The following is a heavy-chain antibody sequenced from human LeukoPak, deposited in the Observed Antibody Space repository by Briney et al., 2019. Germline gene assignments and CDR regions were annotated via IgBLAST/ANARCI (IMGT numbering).Heavy chain of an antibody. CDR3: ARDCRGQAVGLYYFDF. Sequence: ASVKVSCKASGYTFANYYMPWVRQAPGQGLEWMGIINPSGGSTSSAQKFQGRVTMTRDTSTSTVYMELSNLRSEDTAVYYCARDCRGQAVGLYYFDFWGQGTLVTVSS. V-gene: IGHV1-46*01. CDR2: INPSGGST. D-gene: IGHD3-10*01. CDR1: GYTFANYY. J-gene: IGHJ4*02.